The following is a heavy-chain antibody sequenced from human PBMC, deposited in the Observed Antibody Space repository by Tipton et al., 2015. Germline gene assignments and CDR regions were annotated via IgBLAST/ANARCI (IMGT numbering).Heavy chain of an antibody. V-gene: IGHV4-59*01. CDR2: IQYSGGT. CDR1: SDSINKYY. J-gene: IGHJ4*02. Sequence: TLSLTCTVSSDSINKYYWSWIRQPPGKELQWIGYIQYSGGTNYNPSLESRVSISVDTSKTQFSLEMRSVTATDTAVYYCARARGRHGGLFDSWGQGTLVTASS. D-gene: IGHD4-23*01. CDR3: ARARGRHGGLFDS.